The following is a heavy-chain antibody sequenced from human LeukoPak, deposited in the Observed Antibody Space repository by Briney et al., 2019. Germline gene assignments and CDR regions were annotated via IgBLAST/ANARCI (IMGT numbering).Heavy chain of an antibody. D-gene: IGHD4-17*01. J-gene: IGHJ4*02. V-gene: IGHV3-7*01. CDR3: ASLHDYGDYY. Sequence: GGSLRLSCAASGFTVSSNYMSWVRQAPGKGLEWVANIKQDGSEKYYVDSVKGRFTISRDNAKNSLYLQMNSLRAEDTAVYYCASLHDYGDYYWGQGTLVTVSS. CDR2: IKQDGSEK. CDR1: GFTVSSNY.